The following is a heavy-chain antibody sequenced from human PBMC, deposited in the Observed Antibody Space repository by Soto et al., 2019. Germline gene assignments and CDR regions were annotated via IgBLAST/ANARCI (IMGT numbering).Heavy chain of an antibody. V-gene: IGHV1-18*04. J-gene: IGHJ6*02. CDR1: GYNFMDYG. Sequence: ASVKVSCKASGYNFMDYGISWVRQARGQGLEWMGWISDYRVNAKYAEKLLGRVTMTIDTSTSTAYMELSGLRSDDTAVYFCARDFVDIEMVMEYRGIDVWGQGTTVTVSS. CDR2: ISDYRVNA. CDR3: ARDFVDIEMVMEYRGIDV. D-gene: IGHD5-12*01.